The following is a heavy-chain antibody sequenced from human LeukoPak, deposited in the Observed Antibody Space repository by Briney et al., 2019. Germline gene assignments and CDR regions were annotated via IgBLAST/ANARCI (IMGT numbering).Heavy chain of an antibody. Sequence: PGGSLRLSCAASGFTFSSYWMSWVRQAPGKGLEWVANIKQDGSETYYGNSVKGRFTVSRDNAKNSLYLQMNSLRAEDTAVYYCARVTFDYDGEYWGQGTLVTVSS. CDR1: GFTFSSYW. CDR3: ARVTFDYDGEY. CDR2: IKQDGSET. D-gene: IGHD4-17*01. J-gene: IGHJ4*02. V-gene: IGHV3-7*01.